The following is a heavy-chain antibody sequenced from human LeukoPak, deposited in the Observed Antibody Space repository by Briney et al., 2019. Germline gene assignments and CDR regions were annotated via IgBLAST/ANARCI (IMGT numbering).Heavy chain of an antibody. CDR2: INYSGST. J-gene: IGHJ3*02. D-gene: IGHD1-26*01. Sequence: SETLSLTCTVSGGSISGYYWSWIRQPPGKGLEWVAYINYSGSTNYNPSLKSRVTISIDTSKNQFSLRLSSVTAADTAVYYCARRVGDKDFFDIWGQGTMVTVSS. CDR1: GGSISGYY. V-gene: IGHV4-59*08. CDR3: ARRVGDKDFFDI.